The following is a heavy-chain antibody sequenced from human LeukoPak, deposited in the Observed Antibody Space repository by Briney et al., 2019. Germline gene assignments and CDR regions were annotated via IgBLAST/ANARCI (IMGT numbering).Heavy chain of an antibody. Sequence: SETLSLTCTVSGGSISSSSYYWGWIRQPPGKGLEWIGSIYYSGSTYYNPSLKSRVTISVDTSKNQFSLKLSSVTAADTAVYYCARDFQYSSSWYGANGWFDPWGQGTLVTVSS. CDR3: ARDFQYSSSWYGANGWFDP. D-gene: IGHD6-13*01. CDR2: IYYSGST. V-gene: IGHV4-39*07. J-gene: IGHJ5*02. CDR1: GGSISSSSYY.